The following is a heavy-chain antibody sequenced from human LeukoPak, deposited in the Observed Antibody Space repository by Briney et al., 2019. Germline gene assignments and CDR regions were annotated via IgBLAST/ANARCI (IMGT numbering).Heavy chain of an antibody. D-gene: IGHD2-15*01. J-gene: IGHJ3*02. CDR1: GGTFSSYA. Sequence: SVKVSCKASGGTFSSYAISWVRQAPGQGLEWMGGIIPIFGTANYAQKFQGRVTITADESTSTAYMELSSLRSEDTAVYYCARGGPGILVVVAAQYDAFDIWGQGTMVTVSS. CDR3: ARGGPGILVVVAAQYDAFDI. CDR2: IIPIFGTA. V-gene: IGHV1-69*13.